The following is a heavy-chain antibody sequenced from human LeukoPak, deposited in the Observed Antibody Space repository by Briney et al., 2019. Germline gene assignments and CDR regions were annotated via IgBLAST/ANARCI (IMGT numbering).Heavy chain of an antibody. D-gene: IGHD1-26*01. Sequence: GGSLRLSCAASGFTFSNYWMTWVRQAPGKGLEWVANIKEDGSEKYYVDSVEGRFTISRDNAENSLYLQMNSLRAEDTAVYYCARGGQYHYWDQGTLVTVSS. V-gene: IGHV3-7*01. CDR3: ARGGQYHY. CDR1: GFTFSNYW. CDR2: IKEDGSEK. J-gene: IGHJ4*02.